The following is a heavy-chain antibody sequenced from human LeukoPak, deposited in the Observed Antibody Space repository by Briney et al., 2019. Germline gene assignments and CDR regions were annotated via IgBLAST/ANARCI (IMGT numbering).Heavy chain of an antibody. J-gene: IGHJ4*02. CDR2: IYYSGST. D-gene: IGHD4-23*01. CDR1: GGSISSSSYY. Sequence: ETLSLTCTVSGGSISSSSYYWGWIRQPPGKGLEWIGSIYYSGSTFYNPSLKSRVTISVDTSKNQFSLKLSSVTAADTAVYYCARGLDGGNSFDYWGQGTLVTVSS. CDR3: ARGLDGGNSFDY. V-gene: IGHV4-39*07.